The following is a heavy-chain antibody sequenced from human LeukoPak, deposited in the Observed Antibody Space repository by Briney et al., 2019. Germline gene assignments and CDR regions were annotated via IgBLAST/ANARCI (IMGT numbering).Heavy chain of an antibody. CDR1: GYTFTSYG. Sequence: ASVKVSCKASGYTFTSYGISWVRQAPGQGLEWMGWINPNSGGTNYAQKFQGWVTMTRDTSISTAYMELSRLRSDDTAVYYCAREGTDNWFDPWGQGTLVTVSS. J-gene: IGHJ5*02. CDR3: AREGTDNWFDP. D-gene: IGHD1-7*01. CDR2: INPNSGGT. V-gene: IGHV1-2*04.